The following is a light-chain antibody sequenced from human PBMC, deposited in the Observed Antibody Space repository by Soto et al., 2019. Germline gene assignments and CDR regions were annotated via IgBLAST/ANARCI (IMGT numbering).Light chain of an antibody. V-gene: IGKV3-15*01. CDR2: GAS. CDR1: QSLSTN. J-gene: IGKJ1*01. CDR3: QQYNNWPRT. Sequence: EIVLTQSPCTLSLSPGERSTLSCRASQSLSTNLAWYQQKPGQAPRLLIYGASTRATGIPARFSGSGSGTEFTLTISSLQSEDFAVYYCQQYNNWPRTFGQGTKVDI.